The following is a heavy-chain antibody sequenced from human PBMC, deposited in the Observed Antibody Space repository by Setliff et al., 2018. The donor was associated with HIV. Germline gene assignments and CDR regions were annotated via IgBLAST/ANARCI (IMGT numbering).Heavy chain of an antibody. Sequence: SETLSLTCAVYGGSFSGFYWTWIRQPPGKGLEWVGEINHSGNTNYNPSLKSRVTISVDTSKKQFSLKLNSVIAADTAVYFCARKPPNIAVKTWFDPWGQGTLVTVS. CDR2: INHSGNT. CDR1: GGSFSGFY. D-gene: IGHD6-19*01. V-gene: IGHV4-34*01. CDR3: ARKPPNIAVKTWFDP. J-gene: IGHJ5*02.